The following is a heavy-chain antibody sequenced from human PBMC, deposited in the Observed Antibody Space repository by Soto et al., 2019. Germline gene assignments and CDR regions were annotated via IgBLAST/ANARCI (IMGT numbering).Heavy chain of an antibody. CDR2: TKQDVGEK. CDR3: VRDYRVSYGYGPFDY. Sequence: GGSLRLSCAASGFTFSSYWMSWVRQAPGKGLEWVANTKQDVGEKYDVDSVKGRFTISRDNAKNSLYLQMNSLRGDDTAVYYCVRDYRVSYGYGPFDYWGQGTLVTVSS. CDR1: GFTFSSYW. J-gene: IGHJ4*02. D-gene: IGHD5-18*01. V-gene: IGHV3-7*03.